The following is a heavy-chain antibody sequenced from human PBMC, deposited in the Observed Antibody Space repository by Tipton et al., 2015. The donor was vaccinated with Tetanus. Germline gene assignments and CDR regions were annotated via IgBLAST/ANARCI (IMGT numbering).Heavy chain of an antibody. J-gene: IGHJ3*01. Sequence: SLRLSCAGSGFNFGGFGMHWVRQAPGKGLEWVAVVSRDGNNIQYRDSVKGRFTFSRDNSKNTLDLQMNRLGTEDTATSYCARDKAMVGAAGTFDLWGQGTVVIVSS. CDR3: ARDKAMVGAAGTFDL. CDR2: VSRDGNNI. D-gene: IGHD2-15*01. CDR1: GFNFGGFG. V-gene: IGHV3-30*03.